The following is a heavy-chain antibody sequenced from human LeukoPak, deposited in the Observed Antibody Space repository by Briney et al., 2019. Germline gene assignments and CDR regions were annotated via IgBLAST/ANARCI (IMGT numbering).Heavy chain of an antibody. V-gene: IGHV3-9*01. Sequence: TGGSLRLSCAASGFTFDDYAMHWVRQAPGKGLEWVSGISWNSGSIAYADSVKGRFTIPRDNAKNTLYLQMNSLRPEDTALYYCAKDKYWGQGTLVTVSS. D-gene: IGHD2/OR15-2a*01. CDR3: AKDKY. CDR1: GFTFDDYA. J-gene: IGHJ1*01. CDR2: ISWNSGSI.